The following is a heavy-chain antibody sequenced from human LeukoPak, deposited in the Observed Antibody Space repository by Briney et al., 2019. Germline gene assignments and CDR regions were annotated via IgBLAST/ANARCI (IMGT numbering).Heavy chain of an antibody. Sequence: ASVKVSCKASGYTFGSYGVSWVRQAPGQGLEWMAWISPYNGNTNYAQKFQGRVTMTTDTSTSTAYMELRSLRADDTAVYYCARDSAPVWSGSSGWSNWFDPWGQGTLVTVSS. D-gene: IGHD6-19*01. V-gene: IGHV1-18*01. CDR2: ISPYNGNT. CDR3: ARDSAPVWSGSSGWSNWFDP. CDR1: GYTFGSYG. J-gene: IGHJ5*02.